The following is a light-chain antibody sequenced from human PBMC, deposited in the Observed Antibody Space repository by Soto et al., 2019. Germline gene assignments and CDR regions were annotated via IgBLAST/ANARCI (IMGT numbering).Light chain of an antibody. J-gene: IGKJ5*01. CDR3: QQRIKWPIT. Sequence: EIVMTQSPATLSVSPGERATLSCRASQSVSSNLAWYQQKPGQAPRLLIFFASTRVTGTPARFSGSGSGTDFTLTISSLEPADSAVYYCQQRIKWPITFGQGTRLEIK. V-gene: IGKV3-15*01. CDR1: QSVSSN. CDR2: FAS.